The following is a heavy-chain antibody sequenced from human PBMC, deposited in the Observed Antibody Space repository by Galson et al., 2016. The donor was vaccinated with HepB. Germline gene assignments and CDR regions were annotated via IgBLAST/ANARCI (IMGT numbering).Heavy chain of an antibody. D-gene: IGHD3-3*01. CDR3: AHSVRSHDSHLLEWPIMDV. Sequence: PALVKPTQTLTLTCTFSGFSLSTSGEGVGWIRQSPGKALEWLALIYWDGDVHYSPSLISRLTITKDTSKTQVALTVANMGPVDTATYYSAHSVRSHDSHLLEWPIMDVWGQGNTVTVSS. CDR2: IYWDGDV. V-gene: IGHV2-5*02. CDR1: GFSLSTSGEG. J-gene: IGHJ6*02.